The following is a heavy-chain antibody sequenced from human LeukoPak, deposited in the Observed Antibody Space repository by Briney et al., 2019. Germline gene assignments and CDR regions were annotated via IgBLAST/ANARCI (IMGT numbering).Heavy chain of an antibody. J-gene: IGHJ4*02. D-gene: IGHD5-18*01. CDR2: ISSSSSYI. Sequence: GGSLRLSCAASGFTFSSYSMDWVRQAPGRGLEWVSSISSSSSYIYYADSVKGRFTISRGNAKNSLYLQMNSLRAEDTAVYYCARGYSYGFDYWGQGTLVTVSS. CDR1: GFTFSSYS. V-gene: IGHV3-21*01. CDR3: ARGYSYGFDY.